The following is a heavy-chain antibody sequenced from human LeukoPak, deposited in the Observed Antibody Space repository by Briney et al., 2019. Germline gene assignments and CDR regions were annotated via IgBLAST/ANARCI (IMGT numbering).Heavy chain of an antibody. CDR2: FDPEDGET. D-gene: IGHD1-1*01. V-gene: IGHV1-24*01. J-gene: IGHJ6*02. Sequence: ASVNVSCKVSGYTLTELSMHWVRQAPGKGLEWMGGFDPEDGETIYAQKFQGRVTMTEDTSTDTAYMELSSLRSEDTAVYYCARDRAGTPPYYYYGMDVWGQGTTVTVSS. CDR3: ARDRAGTPPYYYYGMDV. CDR1: GYTLTELS.